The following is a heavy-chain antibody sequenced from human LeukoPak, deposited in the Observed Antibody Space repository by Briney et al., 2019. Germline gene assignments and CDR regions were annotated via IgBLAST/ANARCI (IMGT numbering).Heavy chain of an antibody. D-gene: IGHD4-17*01. CDR2: ISAYNGHT. J-gene: IGHJ4*02. Sequence: GASVKVSCKASGYTFTKYSITWVRQAPGQGPEWVGWISAYNGHTESAQKFQGRVTMTTDTSTNTAYMELRSLRSDDTAVYYCARTGIDYGDYGLLDYWGQGSLVTVSS. CDR1: GYTFTKYS. CDR3: ARTGIDYGDYGLLDY. V-gene: IGHV1-18*01.